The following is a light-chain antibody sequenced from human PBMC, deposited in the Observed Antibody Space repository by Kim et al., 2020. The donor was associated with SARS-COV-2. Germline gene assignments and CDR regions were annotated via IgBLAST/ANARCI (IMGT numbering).Light chain of an antibody. V-gene: IGLV3-21*04. J-gene: IGLJ1*01. CDR3: HVWDSSSDHYV. Sequence: SYELTQPPSESVAPGQTARITCGGNKIGSKSVHWYQLKPGQAPMLVIYYDNERPSGIPERFSGSNSGNTATLTITRVEAGDEADYYCHVWDSSSDHYVFGTGTKVTVL. CDR2: YDN. CDR1: KIGSKS.